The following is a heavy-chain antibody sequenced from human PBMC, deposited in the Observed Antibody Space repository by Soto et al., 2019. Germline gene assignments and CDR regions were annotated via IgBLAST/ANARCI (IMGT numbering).Heavy chain of an antibody. V-gene: IGHV4-34*01. D-gene: IGHD3-10*01. Sequence: SETLSLTCAVYGGSFSGYYWSWIRQPPGKGLEWIGEINHSGSTNYNPSLKSRVTISVDTSKNQFSLKLSSVTAADTAVYYCARGRGGSGSTNWFDPWGQGTLVT. CDR3: ARGRGGSGSTNWFDP. CDR2: INHSGST. CDR1: GGSFSGYY. J-gene: IGHJ5*02.